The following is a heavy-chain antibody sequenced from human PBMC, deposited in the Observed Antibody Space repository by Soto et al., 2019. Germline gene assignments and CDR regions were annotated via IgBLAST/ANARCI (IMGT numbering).Heavy chain of an antibody. V-gene: IGHV3-23*01. D-gene: IGHD6-13*01. CDR2: IGGSGANT. CDR1: GFTFSNYA. Sequence: EVQLLESGGGLVHRGGSLRLSCAASGFTFSNYAMAWVRQAPGKGLEWVSGIGGSGANTDYGDSVKGRFVVSRDNSKHTLFLHMNSLRAEDTAVYYCAKPPPLYSSSYFFDSWGQGTLVTVSS. J-gene: IGHJ4*02. CDR3: AKPPPLYSSSYFFDS.